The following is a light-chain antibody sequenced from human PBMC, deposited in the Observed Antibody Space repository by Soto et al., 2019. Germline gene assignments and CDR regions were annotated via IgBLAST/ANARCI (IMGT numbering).Light chain of an antibody. CDR2: DGS. CDR1: SSDVGSYNL. J-gene: IGLJ1*01. V-gene: IGLV2-23*03. CDR3: SSYAPFSSFDYV. Sequence: QSVLTQPASMSGSPGQSFTISCTGTSSDVGSYNLVSWYQQFPDKAPKLIIYDGSERPSGVSDRFSGSKSGNTASLTISGLRAEDEAEYTCSSYAPFSSFDYVLGSGTKLT.